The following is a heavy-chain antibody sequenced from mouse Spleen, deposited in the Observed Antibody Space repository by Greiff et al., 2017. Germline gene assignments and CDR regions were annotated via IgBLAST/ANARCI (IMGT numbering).Heavy chain of an antibody. CDR1: GFNIKDDY. J-gene: IGHJ2*01. CDR3: TTNYGYGY. V-gene: IGHV14-4*01. D-gene: IGHD1-2*01. CDR2: IDPENGDT. Sequence: EVKLVESGAELVRPGASVKLSCTASGFNIKDDYMHWVKQRPEQGLEWIGWIDPENGDTEYASKFQGKATITADTSSNTAYLQLSSLTSEDTAVYYCTTNYGYGYWGQGTTLTVSS.